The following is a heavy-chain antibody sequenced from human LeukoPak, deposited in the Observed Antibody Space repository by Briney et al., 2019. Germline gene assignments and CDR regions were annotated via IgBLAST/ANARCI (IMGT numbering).Heavy chain of an antibody. CDR1: GGTFSSYA. CDR3: ARDNSVGDIAWWFDP. CDR2: IIPIFGTT. V-gene: IGHV1-69*13. D-gene: IGHD3-10*01. Sequence: SVKVSCKASGGTFSSYAITWVRQAPGQGLEWMGGIIPIFGTTNYAQKFQGRVTITADESTSTAYMELSSLRSEDTAVYYCARDNSVGDIAWWFDPWGQGTLVTVSS. J-gene: IGHJ5*02.